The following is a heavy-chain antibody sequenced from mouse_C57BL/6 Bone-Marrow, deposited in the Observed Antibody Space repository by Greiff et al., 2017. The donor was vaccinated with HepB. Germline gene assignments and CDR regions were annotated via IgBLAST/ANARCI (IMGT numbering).Heavy chain of an antibody. Sequence: VQLQQPGAELVKPGASVKMSCKASGYTFTSYWITWVKQRPGQGLEWIGDIYPGSGSTNYNEKFKSKATLTVDTSSSTAYMQLSSLTSEDSAVYYCARGWLRRRTWFAYWGQGTLSLSLQ. V-gene: IGHV1-55*01. CDR1: GYTFTSYW. D-gene: IGHD2-2*01. CDR3: ARGWLRRRTWFAY. CDR2: IYPGSGST. J-gene: IGHJ3*01.